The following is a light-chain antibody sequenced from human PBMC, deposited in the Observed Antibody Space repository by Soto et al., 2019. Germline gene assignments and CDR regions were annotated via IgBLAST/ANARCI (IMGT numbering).Light chain of an antibody. CDR1: QSLSSGY. V-gene: IGKV3-20*01. Sequence: EIVLTQSPGTLSLSPGERVTISCRASQSLSSGYLAWYQQKFGQAPRLLIYDASRRATGIPERFSGSGSGTDFTLTINRLEPEDFAVYYCQQYGSSPTFGLGTKVDIK. J-gene: IGKJ1*01. CDR3: QQYGSSPT. CDR2: DAS.